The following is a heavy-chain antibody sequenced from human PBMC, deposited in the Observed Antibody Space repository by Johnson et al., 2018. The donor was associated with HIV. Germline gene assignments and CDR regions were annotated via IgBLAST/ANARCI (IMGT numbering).Heavy chain of an antibody. Sequence: VQLVESGGGLVQRGGSLRLSCEASGFTLGSYDMHWVRQAAGKGLEWVSSISGGSTYYGAPVKGRFTISRDDSKNRLYLQMNSLKSEDTAVYYCTTDSEGHVFDIWGQGTMVTVSS. CDR1: GFTLGSYD. J-gene: IGHJ3*02. CDR2: ISGGST. V-gene: IGHV3-15*06. CDR3: TTDSEGHVFDI.